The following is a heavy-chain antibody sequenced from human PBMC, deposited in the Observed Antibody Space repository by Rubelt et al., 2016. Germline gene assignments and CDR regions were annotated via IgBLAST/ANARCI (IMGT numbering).Heavy chain of an antibody. CDR3: AREPATRFTSTGWSDP. J-gene: IGHJ5*02. D-gene: IGHD5-12*01. Sequence: QVQLVQSGAEVKKPGASVKVSCKASGYTFTSYGISWVRQAPGQGLEWMGWISAYNGNTNYAQKLQGRVTMTTDTSTSTAYMELRSLRSDDTAAYYCAREPATRFTSTGWSDPWGQGPLVTVSS. CDR1: GYTFTSYG. V-gene: IGHV1-18*01. CDR2: ISAYNGNT.